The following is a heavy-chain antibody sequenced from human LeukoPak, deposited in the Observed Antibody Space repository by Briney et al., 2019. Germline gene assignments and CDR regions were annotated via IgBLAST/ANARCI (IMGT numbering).Heavy chain of an antibody. CDR3: TSQWLVHRYYFDY. D-gene: IGHD6-19*01. Sequence: GGSLRLSCAASGFTFSNAWMNWVRQAPGKGLEWVGRIKSKTDGGTTDYAAPVKGRFTISRDDSKNTLYLQMNSLKTEDTAVYYCTSQWLVHRYYFDYWGQGTLVTVSS. J-gene: IGHJ4*02. CDR2: IKSKTDGGTT. V-gene: IGHV3-15*07. CDR1: GFTFSNAW.